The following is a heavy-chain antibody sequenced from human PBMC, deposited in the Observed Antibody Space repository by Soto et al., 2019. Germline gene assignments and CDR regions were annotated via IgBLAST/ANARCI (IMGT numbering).Heavy chain of an antibody. CDR1: GITYTTYA. Sequence: QVQLVQSGAEVKKPGASVKVACKASGITYTTYAIHWVRQAPGQGLEWMGWINTGNGNTRYSQRFQGRVTLTTDTSASTAYMDVSSLKSEDPAVFFFARAISGYVSWGQGTLITVSS. D-gene: IGHD5-12*01. CDR3: ARAISGYVS. CDR2: INTGNGNT. J-gene: IGHJ5*02. V-gene: IGHV1-3*04.